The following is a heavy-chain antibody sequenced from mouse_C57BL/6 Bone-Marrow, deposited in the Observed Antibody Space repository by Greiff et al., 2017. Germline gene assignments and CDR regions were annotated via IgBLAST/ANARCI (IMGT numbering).Heavy chain of an antibody. Sequence: VQVVESGAELAKPGASVKLSCKASGYTFTSYWMHWVKQRPGQGLEWIGYINPSSGYTKYNQKFKDKATLTADKSSSTAYMQLSSLTYEDSAVYYCARNFYWYFDVWGTGTTVTVSS. CDR3: ARNFYWYFDV. CDR1: GYTFTSYW. V-gene: IGHV1-7*01. J-gene: IGHJ1*03. CDR2: INPSSGYT.